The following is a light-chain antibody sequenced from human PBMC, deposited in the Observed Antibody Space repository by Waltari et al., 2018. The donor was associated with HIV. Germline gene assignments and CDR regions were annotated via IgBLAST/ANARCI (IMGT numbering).Light chain of an antibody. CDR1: DLAPQY. CDR2: KDK. CDR3: QSADSSGLYWV. Sequence: SYELTQPPSVSVSPGQTASIPCGGTDLAPQYVYWYQQKAGQAPLVIMSKDKERPPGIPDRFSGSNSGTTVTLTISPVQSEDEAHYYCQSADSSGLYWVFGGGTKLTVL. J-gene: IGLJ3*02. V-gene: IGLV3-25*03.